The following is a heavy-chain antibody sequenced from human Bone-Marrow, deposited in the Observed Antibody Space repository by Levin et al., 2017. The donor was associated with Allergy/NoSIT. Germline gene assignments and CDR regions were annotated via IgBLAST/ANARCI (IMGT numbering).Heavy chain of an antibody. V-gene: IGHV3-15*01. Sequence: KTGESLKISCSASGFPFYNSWMNWVRQAPGKGLEWVGRIKSKADGGSTDYAAPVKGRFTISRDDSKNTLYLQMNTVKAEDTAVYFCATDSLVVSGEGWPDGSFDFWGQGTLVIVSS. CDR2: IKSKADGGST. J-gene: IGHJ4*02. D-gene: IGHD1-26*01. CDR3: ATDSLVVSGEGWPDGSFDF. CDR1: GFPFYNSW.